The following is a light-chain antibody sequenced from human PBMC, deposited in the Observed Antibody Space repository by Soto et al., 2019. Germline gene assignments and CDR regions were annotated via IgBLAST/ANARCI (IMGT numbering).Light chain of an antibody. Sequence: EIVMTQSPDNLSVSLGQGATLSCRASQPISRNLAWYQQKPGQAPRLLIYGASTRATGIPARFSGSGSGTEFTLTISSLQSEDFAVYYCQQYNNWPPITFGQGTRLEIK. V-gene: IGKV3-15*01. CDR3: QQYNNWPPIT. CDR1: QPISRN. J-gene: IGKJ5*01. CDR2: GAS.